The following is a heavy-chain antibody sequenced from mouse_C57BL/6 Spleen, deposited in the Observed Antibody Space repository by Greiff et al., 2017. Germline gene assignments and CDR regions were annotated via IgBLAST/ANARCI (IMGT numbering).Heavy chain of an antibody. Sequence: QVQLQQPGAELVKPGASVKLSCKASGYTFTSYWMHWVKQRPGQGLEWIGMIHPNSGSTNYNEKFKSKATLTVDKSSSTAYRQLSSLTSEDSAVYYCARSDYGSSPWFAYWGQGTLVTVSA. CDR1: GYTFTSYW. CDR2: IHPNSGST. J-gene: IGHJ3*01. D-gene: IGHD1-1*01. V-gene: IGHV1-64*01. CDR3: ARSDYGSSPWFAY.